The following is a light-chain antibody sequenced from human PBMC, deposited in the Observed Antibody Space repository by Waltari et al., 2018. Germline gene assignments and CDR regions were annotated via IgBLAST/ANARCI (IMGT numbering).Light chain of an antibody. CDR2: AVT. CDR3: CSYAGLGIYV. J-gene: IGLJ1*01. CDR1: SSGVGNYNL. Sequence: QSGLTQPASVSGSPGQSITISCPGTSSGVGNYNLVSWYQQYPGKAPKLVVYAVTTRTSGVADRCPGAKSGNTASLTTYGLQSEDEADYYCCSYAGLGIYVFGTGTKVTVL. V-gene: IGLV2-23*02.